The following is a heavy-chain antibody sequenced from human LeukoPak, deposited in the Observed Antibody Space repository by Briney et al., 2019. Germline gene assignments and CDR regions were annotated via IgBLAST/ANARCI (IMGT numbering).Heavy chain of an antibody. J-gene: IGHJ6*02. D-gene: IGHD4-23*01. V-gene: IGHV3-73*01. CDR2: IKTKAESYAT. Sequence: GGSLTLSCAASGFTFSGSAIHWVRQAAGKGLEWVARIKTKAESYATAYVASVKGRFTISREDTKNTAYLQMDSLKTEDTAMYYCTRLSGGNSDSYYYGLDVWGQGTTVTVSS. CDR1: GFTFSGSA. CDR3: TRLSGGNSDSYYYGLDV.